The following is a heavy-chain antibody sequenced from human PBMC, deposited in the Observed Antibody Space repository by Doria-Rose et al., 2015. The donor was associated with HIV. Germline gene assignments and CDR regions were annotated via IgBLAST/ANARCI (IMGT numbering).Heavy chain of an antibody. Sequence: VYGGSFSGYYRSRICHSTGTGLDWIGENNHRGCTNYNTSLKRPVTMFVDTSRTQLSLKLFFVTAAATAIYYCSRGLPELRYGAFDVWGRGT. CDR2: NNHRGCT. D-gene: IGHD1-7*01. J-gene: IGHJ3*01. CDR3: SRGLPELRYGAFDV. CDR1: GGSFSGYY. V-gene: IGHV4-34*01.